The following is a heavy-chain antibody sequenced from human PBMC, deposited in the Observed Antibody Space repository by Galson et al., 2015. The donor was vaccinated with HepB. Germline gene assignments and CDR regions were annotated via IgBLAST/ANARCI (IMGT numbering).Heavy chain of an antibody. CDR2: ISYDGSNK. J-gene: IGHJ6*02. CDR3: AKVHCGTSCSMGVSYYYGMDV. D-gene: IGHD2-2*01. V-gene: IGHV3-30*18. CDR1: GFTFSSYG. Sequence: SLRLSCAASGFTFSSYGMHWVRQAPGKGLEWVAVISYDGSNKYHADSVKGRFTISRDNSKNTLYLQMNSLRAEDTAVYYCAKVHCGTSCSMGVSYYYGMDVWGQGTTVTVSS.